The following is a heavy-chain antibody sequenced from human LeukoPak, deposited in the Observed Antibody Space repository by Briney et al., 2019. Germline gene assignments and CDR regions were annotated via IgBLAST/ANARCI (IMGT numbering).Heavy chain of an antibody. CDR3: APDWRFCGDDGCVGT. CDR1: GGSITTNR. V-gene: IGHV4-59*01. Sequence: SETLSLTCSVSGGSITTNRWSWIRQPPGRGLEWIGYTHHIGWTDYNPSLKSRLTISIDTSKSQFSLKLTSVTAAGTAVYYCAPDWRFCGDDGCVGTWGQGTLITAST. D-gene: IGHD2-21*01. CDR2: THHIGWT. J-gene: IGHJ4*02.